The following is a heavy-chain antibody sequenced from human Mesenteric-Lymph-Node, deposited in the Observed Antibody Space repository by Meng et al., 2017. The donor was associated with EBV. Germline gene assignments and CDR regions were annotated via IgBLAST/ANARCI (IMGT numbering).Heavy chain of an antibody. Sequence: QVSLQWSGPGLVKPSGSLSLTCAVSGGSISSPHWWSWARQPPGKGLEWIGEIDHSERTNYNPPLKSRVTISVDKSKSEFSLKLSSVTAADTAVYYCARAGSSGYSSFDYWGQGILVTVSS. D-gene: IGHD3-22*01. CDR2: IDHSERT. CDR3: ARAGSSGYSSFDY. J-gene: IGHJ4*02. V-gene: IGHV4-4*02. CDR1: GGSISSPHW.